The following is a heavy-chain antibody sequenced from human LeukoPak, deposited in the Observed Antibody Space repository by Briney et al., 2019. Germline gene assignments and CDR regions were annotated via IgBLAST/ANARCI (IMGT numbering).Heavy chain of an antibody. V-gene: IGHV4-34*01. Sequence: SETLSLTCSVDGGSFSGFYWSWIRQPPGKGLEWIGDINDSGNSKYNPSLKSRVTISVDPSKNQFSLKVISVTAADTAVYYCARGDDGPTHYFDYWGQGTLVTVSS. D-gene: IGHD4/OR15-4a*01. CDR2: INDSGNS. J-gene: IGHJ4*02. CDR3: ARGDDGPTHYFDY. CDR1: GGSFSGFY.